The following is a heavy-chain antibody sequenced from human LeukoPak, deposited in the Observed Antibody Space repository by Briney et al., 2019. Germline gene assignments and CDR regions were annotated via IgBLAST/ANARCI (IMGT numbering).Heavy chain of an antibody. CDR3: ASEDYYDSSVYYYRNFQH. CDR2: IISSSSYM. V-gene: IGHV3-21*01. J-gene: IGHJ1*01. Sequence: GGPLRLSCAASGFTYCIYPVRWVPQAPGEGLVGVAYIISSSSYMKYSESGMGRFTITTDNAENSLYLQMNSLRAEDTAVYYCASEDYYDSSVYYYRNFQHWGQGTLVTVSS. D-gene: IGHD3-22*01. CDR1: GFTYCIYP.